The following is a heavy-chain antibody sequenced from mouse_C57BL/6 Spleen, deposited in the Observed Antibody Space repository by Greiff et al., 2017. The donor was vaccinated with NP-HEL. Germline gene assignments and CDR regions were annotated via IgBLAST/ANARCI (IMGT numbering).Heavy chain of an antibody. CDR2: IYPGSGNT. D-gene: IGHD1-1*01. J-gene: IGHJ2*01. V-gene: IGHV1-76*01. Sequence: VQLHQSGAELVRPGASVKLSCKASGYTFTDYYINWVKQRPGQGLEWIARIYPGSGNTYYNEKFKGKATLTAEKSSSTAYMQLSSLTSEDSAVYFCARGSSSYEFDYWGQGTTLTVSS. CDR3: ARGSSSYEFDY. CDR1: GYTFTDYY.